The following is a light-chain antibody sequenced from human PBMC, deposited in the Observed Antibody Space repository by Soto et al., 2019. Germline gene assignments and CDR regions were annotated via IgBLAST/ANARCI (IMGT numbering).Light chain of an antibody. Sequence: QPVLTQPASVSGSPGQSITISCTGSSSDVGGYNYVSWYQQHPGKAPKLIIYEVSNRPSGLSDRFSGSKSGNTASLTISGLQAEDEADYYCSSYTSSSTSYVFGTGTKLTVL. CDR1: SSDVGGYNY. V-gene: IGLV2-14*01. CDR2: EVS. J-gene: IGLJ1*01. CDR3: SSYTSSSTSYV.